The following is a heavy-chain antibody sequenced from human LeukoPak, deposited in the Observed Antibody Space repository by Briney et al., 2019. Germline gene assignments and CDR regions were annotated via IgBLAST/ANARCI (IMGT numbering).Heavy chain of an antibody. CDR3: ARAPGYYYDSSGYFDY. Sequence: GGSLRLSCAASGFTFSSYSMNWVRQAPGKGLEWVSSISSSSSYIYYADSVKGRFTISRDNAKNSLYLQMNSLRAEDTAVYYCARAPGYYYDSSGYFDYWGQGILVTVSS. J-gene: IGHJ4*02. CDR2: ISSSSSYI. V-gene: IGHV3-21*01. CDR1: GFTFSSYS. D-gene: IGHD3-22*01.